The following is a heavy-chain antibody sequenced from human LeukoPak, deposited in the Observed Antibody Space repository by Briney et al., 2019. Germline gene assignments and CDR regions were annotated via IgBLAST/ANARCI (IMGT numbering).Heavy chain of an antibody. Sequence: GASVTVSCKVSGDTLTELPTHWVRQAPGKGLEWMGGFDPEHGEMIYAQKLQGRVTMTEDRSTDTAYMELSSLRSEDTAVYYCATGGPWDLLKYWGQGTLVTVPS. V-gene: IGHV1-24*01. D-gene: IGHD3-9*01. CDR2: FDPEHGEM. CDR3: ATGGPWDLLKY. J-gene: IGHJ4*02. CDR1: GDTLTELP.